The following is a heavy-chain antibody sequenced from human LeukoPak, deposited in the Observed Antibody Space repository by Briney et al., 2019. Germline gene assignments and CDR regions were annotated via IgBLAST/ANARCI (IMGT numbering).Heavy chain of an antibody. CDR3: ATPHDYKWIRFSYAFDI. CDR2: INHSGST. V-gene: IGHV4-34*01. Sequence: SETLSLTCAVYGGSFSCYYWSWIRQPPGKGLEWIGEINHSGSTNYNPSLKSRVTISVDTSKNQFSLKLSSVTAADTAVYYCATPHDYKWIRFSYAFDIWGQGTMVTVSS. J-gene: IGHJ3*02. CDR1: GGSFSCYY. D-gene: IGHD5-12*01.